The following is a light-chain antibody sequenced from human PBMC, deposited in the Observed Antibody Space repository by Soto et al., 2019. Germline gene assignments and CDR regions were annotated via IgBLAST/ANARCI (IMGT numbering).Light chain of an antibody. CDR1: QSISIW. CDR2: GTS. CDR3: QHYTDYSWT. V-gene: IGKV1-5*03. Sequence: DIHMTQSPSTLSASVGDRVTITCRASQSISIWLAWYQQKPGRAPNLLIYGTSSLESGVPSRFSGSGSGTEFTLTISSLQPDDSATYYCQHYTDYSWTFGQGTKVEIK. J-gene: IGKJ1*01.